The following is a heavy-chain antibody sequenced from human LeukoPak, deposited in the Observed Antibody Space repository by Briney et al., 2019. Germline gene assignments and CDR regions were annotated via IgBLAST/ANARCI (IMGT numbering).Heavy chain of an antibody. CDR2: ISSSSSYI. D-gene: IGHD6-19*01. J-gene: IGHJ2*01. CDR1: GFTFSSYS. V-gene: IGHV3-21*01. Sequence: GGSLRLSCAASGFTFSSYSMNWVRQAPVKGLEWVSSISSSSSYIYYADSVKGRFTISRDNAKNSLYLQMNSLRAEDTAVYYCAREGRYSGWYQNWYFDLWGRGTLVTVSS. CDR3: AREGRYSGWYQNWYFDL.